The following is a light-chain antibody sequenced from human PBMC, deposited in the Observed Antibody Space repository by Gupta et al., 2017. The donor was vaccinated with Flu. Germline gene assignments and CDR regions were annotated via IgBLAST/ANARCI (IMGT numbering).Light chain of an antibody. CDR3: QHSYTNLS. V-gene: IGKV1-39*01. Sequence: VGDSVTLTCLAGQTVNNNLSWYRQRPGKAPELLIYSASVLNWEVPSRFSGSGSGTDFALVISGLRPEDSATYCFQHSYTNLSFGGGTKVEIK. CDR2: SAS. CDR1: QTVNNN. J-gene: IGKJ4*01.